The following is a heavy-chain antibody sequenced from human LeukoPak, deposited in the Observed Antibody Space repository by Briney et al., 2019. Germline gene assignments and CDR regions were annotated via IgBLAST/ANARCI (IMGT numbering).Heavy chain of an antibody. J-gene: IGHJ3*01. CDR3: ARVKTRDAFDV. CDR1: GYTFTSYG. V-gene: IGHV1-18*01. CDR2: ISAYNGNT. Sequence: GASVKVSCKASGYTFTSYGISWVRQAPGQGLEWMGWISAYNGNTNYAQKFQGRVTITADESTSTAYMELSSLRSEDTAVYYCARVKTRDAFDVWGQGTMVTVSS.